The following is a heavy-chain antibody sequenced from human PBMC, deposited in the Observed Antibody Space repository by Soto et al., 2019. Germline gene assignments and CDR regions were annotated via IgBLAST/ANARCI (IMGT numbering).Heavy chain of an antibody. V-gene: IGHV1-18*01. D-gene: IGHD6-19*01. Sequence: QVQLVQSGAEVKKPGASVKVSCKASGYTFTSYGISWVRQAPGQGLEWMGWISTYNGNTKYAQKLQGRVTMTTDTSTSKAYMEVRSLRSDDTAVYYCARDLAVGLVDYWGQGTLVTVSS. CDR3: ARDLAVGLVDY. J-gene: IGHJ4*02. CDR1: GYTFTSYG. CDR2: ISTYNGNT.